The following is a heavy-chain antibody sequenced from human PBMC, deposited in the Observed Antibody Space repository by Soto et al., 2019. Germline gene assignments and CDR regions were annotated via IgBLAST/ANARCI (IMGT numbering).Heavy chain of an antibody. CDR2: ISSSSSTI. V-gene: IGHV3-48*01. J-gene: IGHJ4*02. Sequence: EVQLVESGGGLVQPGGSLRLSCAASGFTFSSYSMNWVRQAPGKGLEWVSYISSSSSTIYYADSVKGRFTISRDNAKNSLYLQMNSLRAEDTAVYYCARDIQAYYDILTGYEPFDYWGQGTLVTVSS. CDR1: GFTFSSYS. D-gene: IGHD3-9*01. CDR3: ARDIQAYYDILTGYEPFDY.